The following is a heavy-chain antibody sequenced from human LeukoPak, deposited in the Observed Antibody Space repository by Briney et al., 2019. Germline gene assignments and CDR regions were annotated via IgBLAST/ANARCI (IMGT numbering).Heavy chain of an antibody. CDR1: GFTFSGSA. CDR3: TRHSGVDYYYYYMDV. J-gene: IGHJ6*03. CDR2: IRSKANSYAA. D-gene: IGHD3-3*01. V-gene: IGHV3-73*01. Sequence: GGSLRLSCAASGFTFSGSAMHWVRQASGKGLEWVGRIRSKANSYAAAYAASVKGRFTISRDDSKNTAYLQMNSLKTEDTAVYYCTRHSGVDYYYYYMDVWGKGTTVTVSS.